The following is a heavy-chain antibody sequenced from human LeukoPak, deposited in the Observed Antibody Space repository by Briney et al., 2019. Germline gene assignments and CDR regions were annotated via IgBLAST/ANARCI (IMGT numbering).Heavy chain of an antibody. CDR3: ARSGRGYDDAFDI. V-gene: IGHV3-21*01. CDR1: GFTFSNSG. CDR2: ISSSSLYI. D-gene: IGHD5-12*01. Sequence: PGGSLRLSCAASGFTFSNSGMSWVRQAPGKGLEWVSSISSSSLYIYYADSVKGRFTISRDNAKNSLDLQMNSLRAEDTAVYYCARSGRGYDDAFDIWGQGTMVTVSS. J-gene: IGHJ3*02.